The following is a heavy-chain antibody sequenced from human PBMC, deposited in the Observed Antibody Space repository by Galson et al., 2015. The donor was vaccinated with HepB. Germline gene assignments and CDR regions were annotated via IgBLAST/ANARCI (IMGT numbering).Heavy chain of an antibody. D-gene: IGHD1-26*01. Sequence: SVKVSCKASGYTFSSYLMNWVRQAPGQGLEWMGWINTNTGNPTYAQGFTGRFVFSLDTSVSTAYLQISSLKAEDTAVYYCARDRDSGSYSFYIDDWGQGTLVTVSS. J-gene: IGHJ4*02. CDR2: INTNTGNP. CDR1: GYTFSSYL. CDR3: ARDRDSGSYSFYIDD. V-gene: IGHV7-4-1*02.